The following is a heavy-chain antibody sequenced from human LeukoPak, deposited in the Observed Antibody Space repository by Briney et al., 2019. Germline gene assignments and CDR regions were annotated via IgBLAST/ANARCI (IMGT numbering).Heavy chain of an antibody. D-gene: IGHD2-15*01. CDR2: ISSSTTTI. CDR3: ARVAVRAFDI. V-gene: IGHV3-48*04. Sequence: PGGSLRLSCVVSGFTLTTYNMNWVRQAPGKGLEWVSYISSSTTTIYYADSVKGRFTISRDSAKESLYLQMNSLRAEDTAVYYCARVAVRAFDIWGQGTMVTVSS. CDR1: GFTLTTYN. J-gene: IGHJ3*02.